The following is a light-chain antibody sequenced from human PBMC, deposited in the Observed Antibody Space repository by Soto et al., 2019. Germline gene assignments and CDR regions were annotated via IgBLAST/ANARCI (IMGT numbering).Light chain of an antibody. CDR2: DAS. Sequence: AIQLTQSPSSLSASVGDRVTITCRASQDISSTLAWYQQKPGTAPKVLISDASSLQSGVPSRFTGSGSGTDFTLTISSLQPEDFATYYCQQFNIYPLTFGGGTKVEIK. J-gene: IGKJ4*01. CDR3: QQFNIYPLT. V-gene: IGKV1-13*02. CDR1: QDISST.